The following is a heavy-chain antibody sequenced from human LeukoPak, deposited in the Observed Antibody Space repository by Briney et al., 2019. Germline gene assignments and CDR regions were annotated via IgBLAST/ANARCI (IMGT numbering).Heavy chain of an antibody. CDR3: SKDATPGNSVYDHFDY. J-gene: IGHJ4*02. D-gene: IGHD5/OR15-5a*01. V-gene: IGHV3-23*01. CDR2: IGSGDDL. Sequence: GGSLRLCCAASGFIFDDYAMHWVRQAPGKGLEWVSTIGSGDDLHYADSVKGRFTVSRDDPQNTPYLQMNSLRAEDAAIYYCSKDATPGNSVYDHFDYWGQGTLVTVSS. CDR1: GFIFDDYA.